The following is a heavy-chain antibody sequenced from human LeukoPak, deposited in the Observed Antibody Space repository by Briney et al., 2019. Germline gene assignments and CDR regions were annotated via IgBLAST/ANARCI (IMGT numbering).Heavy chain of an antibody. CDR1: GFTFSTYW. CDR3: ARGNLPLDY. J-gene: IGHJ4*02. Sequence: GGSLRLSCAASGFTFSTYWMHWVRQAPGKGLVWVSRINGDGSSTSYGDSVKGRFTISRDNAKNTLYLQMNGLRVEDTAVYYCARGNLPLDYWGQGTLVTVSS. D-gene: IGHD1-14*01. CDR2: INGDGSST. V-gene: IGHV3-74*01.